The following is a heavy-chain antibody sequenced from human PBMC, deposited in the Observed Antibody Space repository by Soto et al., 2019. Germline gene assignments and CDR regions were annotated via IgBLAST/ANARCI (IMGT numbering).Heavy chain of an antibody. CDR2: IHGDGGKI. D-gene: IGHD5-18*01. CDR1: GFMFSAYW. J-gene: IGHJ4*02. CDR3: ARDFYGGYTSGPGDY. V-gene: IGHV3-7*01. Sequence: GGSLRLSCEASGFMFSAYWMSWVRQAPGKGLEWVANIHGDGGKIYYVDSVKGRFTISRDNAKRSLYLQMNSLRAEDTAVYYCARDFYGGYTSGPGDYWGQGALVTVSS.